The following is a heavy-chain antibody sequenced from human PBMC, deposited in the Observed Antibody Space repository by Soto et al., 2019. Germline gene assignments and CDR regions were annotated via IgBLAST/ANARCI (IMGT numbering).Heavy chain of an antibody. CDR3: ARHMPIVVVPDTQNNWFDP. Sequence: SETLSLTCTVSGGSISSYYWSWIRQPPGKGLELIGYIYYSGSTNYNPSLKSRVTISVDTSKNQFSLKLNSVTAADTAVYYCARHMPIVVVPDTQNNWFDPWGQGTLVTVS. CDR1: GGSISSYY. J-gene: IGHJ5*02. V-gene: IGHV4-59*08. D-gene: IGHD2-2*01. CDR2: IYYSGST.